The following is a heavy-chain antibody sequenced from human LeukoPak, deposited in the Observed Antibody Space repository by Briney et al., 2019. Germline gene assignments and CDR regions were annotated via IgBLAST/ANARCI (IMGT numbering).Heavy chain of an antibody. J-gene: IGHJ3*02. V-gene: IGHV4-4*02. CDR1: GDSISTNHW. D-gene: IGHD1-26*01. CDR3: ARVSLVGATSVSDAFDI. Sequence: SETLSLTCAVSGDSISTNHWWSWVRQPPGKGLEWIGEVYHSGSTNYNPSLKSRVTISVDKSKNLFSLKLTSVTAADTAMYYCARVSLVGATSVSDAFDIWGQGTMVTVSS. CDR2: VYHSGST.